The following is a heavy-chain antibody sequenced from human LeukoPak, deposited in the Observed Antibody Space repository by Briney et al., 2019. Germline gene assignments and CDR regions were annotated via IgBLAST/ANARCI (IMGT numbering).Heavy chain of an antibody. CDR3: AGDIPTIFYWFDP. Sequence: ASVKVSCKASGYTFTGYYMHWVRQAPGQGLEWMGWINPNSGGTNYAQKFQGRVTMTRDTSISTAYMELSRLRSDDTAVYYCAGDIPTIFYWFDPWGQGTLVTVSS. D-gene: IGHD3-3*01. J-gene: IGHJ5*02. CDR1: GYTFTGYY. V-gene: IGHV1-2*02. CDR2: INPNSGGT.